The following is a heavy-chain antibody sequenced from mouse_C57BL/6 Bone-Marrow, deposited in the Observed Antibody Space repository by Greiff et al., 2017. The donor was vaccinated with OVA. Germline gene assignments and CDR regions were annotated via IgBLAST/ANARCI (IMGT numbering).Heavy chain of an antibody. Sequence: EVQLQESGPGLVKPSQSLSLTCSVTGYSITSGYFWNWIRQFPGNKLEWMGYISYDGSNNYNHSLKNRISFTRDPSTNQFFLKVNSVTTEDTATDYCACLLRSFAYWGQGTRVTVSA. V-gene: IGHV3-6*01. J-gene: IGHJ3*01. CDR3: ACLLRSFAY. D-gene: IGHD1-1*01. CDR1: GYSITSGYF. CDR2: ISYDGSN.